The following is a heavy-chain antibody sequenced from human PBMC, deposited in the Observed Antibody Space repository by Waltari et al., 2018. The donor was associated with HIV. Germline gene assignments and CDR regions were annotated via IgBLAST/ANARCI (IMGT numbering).Heavy chain of an antibody. J-gene: IGHJ4*02. CDR3: SKDDSSGYPPSIGLDY. CDR1: GLHLSSYC. D-gene: IGHD3-22*01. V-gene: IGHV3-30*02. Sequence: QVQLVESGGGVVQPGGSLRLSGASSGLHLSSYCMRWIRQAPGKGLGWVAFIRYDGSNKYYADSVKGRFTIARDNSKNTLYLEMNSLRAEDTAVYYCSKDDSSGYPPSIGLDYWGQGTLVTVSS. CDR2: IRYDGSNK.